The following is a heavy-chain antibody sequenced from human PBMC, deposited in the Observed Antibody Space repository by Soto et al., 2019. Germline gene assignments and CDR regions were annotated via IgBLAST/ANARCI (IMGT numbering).Heavy chain of an antibody. J-gene: IGHJ5*02. Sequence: EVQLLQSGGGLVQPGGSLRLSCEASGFSFTFYAMSWVRQAPGKGLEWVSAISGNGATTFYADSMKGRFTISRDNSRDTLYLQMNRLRADDTAVYFFAREQCSPLDRYCADGGVDWVDPWGRGTLVTVSS. CDR1: GFSFTFYA. CDR2: ISGNGATT. CDR3: AREQCSPLDRYCADGGVDWVDP. D-gene: IGHD2-8*01. V-gene: IGHV3-23*01.